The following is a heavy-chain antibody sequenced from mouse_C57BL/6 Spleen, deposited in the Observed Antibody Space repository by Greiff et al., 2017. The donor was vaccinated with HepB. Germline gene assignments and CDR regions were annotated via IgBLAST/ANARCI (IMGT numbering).Heavy chain of an antibody. CDR2: IWTGGGT. CDR1: GFSLTSYA. J-gene: IGHJ2*01. D-gene: IGHD1-1*01. CDR3: ARNYYGSSYGYFDY. V-gene: IGHV2-9-1*01. Sequence: VKLQESGPGLVAPSQSLSITCTVSGFSLTSYAISWVRQPPGKGLEWLGVIWTGGGTNYNSALKSRLSISKDNSKSQVFLKMNSLQTDDTARYYCARNYYGSSYGYFDYWGQGTTLTVSS.